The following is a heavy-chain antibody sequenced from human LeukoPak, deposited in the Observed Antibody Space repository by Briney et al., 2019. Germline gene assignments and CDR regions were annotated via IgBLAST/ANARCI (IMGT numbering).Heavy chain of an antibody. J-gene: IGHJ5*02. CDR2: IIPIFGTA. V-gene: IGHV1-69*01. CDR3: ARVSKLERHDWFDP. CDR1: GGTFSSYA. D-gene: IGHD1-1*01. Sequence: ASVKVSCKASGGTFSSYAISWARQAPGQGLEWMGGIIPIFGTANYAQKFQGRVTITADESTSTAYMELSSLRSEDTAVYYCARVSKLERHDWFDPWGQGTLVTVSS.